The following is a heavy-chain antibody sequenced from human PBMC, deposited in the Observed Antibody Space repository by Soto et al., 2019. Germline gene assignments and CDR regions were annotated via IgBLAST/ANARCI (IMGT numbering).Heavy chain of an antibody. Sequence: QVQLVESGGGVVQPGRSLRLSCAASGFTFSSYGMHWVRQAPGKGLEWVAVISYDGSEKYYAGSVKGRFTISRDNSKNTLYLQMNSLRAEDTAVYYCVKGAVTTSLYYFDYWSQGTLVPVSS. V-gene: IGHV3-30*18. CDR1: GFTFSSYG. J-gene: IGHJ4*02. CDR2: ISYDGSEK. CDR3: VKGAVTTSLYYFDY. D-gene: IGHD4-17*01.